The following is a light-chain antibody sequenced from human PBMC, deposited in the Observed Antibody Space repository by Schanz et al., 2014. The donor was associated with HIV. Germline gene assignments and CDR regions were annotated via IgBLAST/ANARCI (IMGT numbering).Light chain of an antibody. CDR2: DAS. V-gene: IGKV3-11*01. CDR3: QQYYRTPLT. J-gene: IGKJ1*01. CDR1: QSVSSY. Sequence: EIVLTQSPATLSLSPGERATLSCRASQSVSSYLAWYQQKPGQAPRLLIYDASNRATGIPARFSGSGSGTDFTLTISSLQPEDVAVYYCQQYYRTPLTFGQGTKVEIK.